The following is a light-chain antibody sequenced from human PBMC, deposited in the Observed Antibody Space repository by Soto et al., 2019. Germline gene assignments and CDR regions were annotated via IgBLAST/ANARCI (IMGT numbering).Light chain of an antibody. Sequence: AIRMTQSPSSFSASTGDRVTITCRASQGISSYLAWYQQKPGKAPKLLIYAASTLQSGVPSRFSGSGSGTDFTLTISCLQSEDFATYYCHQYYSYPFTFCPGTKVDIK. CDR3: HQYYSYPFT. CDR1: QGISSY. V-gene: IGKV1-8*01. CDR2: AAS. J-gene: IGKJ3*01.